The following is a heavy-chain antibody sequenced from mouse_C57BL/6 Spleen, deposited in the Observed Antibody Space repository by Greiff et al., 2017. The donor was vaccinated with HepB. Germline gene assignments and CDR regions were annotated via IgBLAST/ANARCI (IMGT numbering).Heavy chain of an antibody. D-gene: IGHD1-1*01. CDR3: ARVGSSSHYYAMDY. Sequence: QVQLKESGAELVKPGASVKISCKASGYAFSSYWMNWVKQRPGKGLEWIGQIYPGDGDTNYNGKFKGKATLTADKSSSTAYMQLSSLTSEDSAVYFCARVGSSSHYYAMDYWGQGTSVTVSS. V-gene: IGHV1-80*01. CDR1: GYAFSSYW. J-gene: IGHJ4*01. CDR2: IYPGDGDT.